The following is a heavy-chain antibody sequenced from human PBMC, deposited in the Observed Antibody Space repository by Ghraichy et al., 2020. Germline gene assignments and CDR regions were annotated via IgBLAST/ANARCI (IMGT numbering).Heavy chain of an antibody. V-gene: IGHV3-23*01. J-gene: IGHJ2*01. D-gene: IGHD6-25*01. Sequence: GGSLRLSCAASGFTFSSYAMSWVRQAPGKGLEWVSTISGSGGSTYYADSVKGRFTISRDNSKNTLYLQMNSLRAEDTAVYYCAKASPPAAISGYWSFDLWGRGTLVTFS. CDR2: ISGSGGST. CDR3: AKASPPAAISGYWSFDL. CDR1: GFTFSSYA.